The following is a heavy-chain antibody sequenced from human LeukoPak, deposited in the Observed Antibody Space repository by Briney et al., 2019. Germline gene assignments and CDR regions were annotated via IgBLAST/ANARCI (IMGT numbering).Heavy chain of an antibody. D-gene: IGHD3-3*01. V-gene: IGHV1-18*01. J-gene: IGHJ6*02. CDR3: ASSGSGYYVMDV. Sequence: ASVKVSCKASGYTFTSYGISWVRQAPGQGLEWMGWISAYNGNTNYAQKLQGRVTMTRDTSTSTVYMELSSLRSEDTAVYYCASSGSGYYVMDVWGQGTTVTVSS. CDR2: ISAYNGNT. CDR1: GYTFTSYG.